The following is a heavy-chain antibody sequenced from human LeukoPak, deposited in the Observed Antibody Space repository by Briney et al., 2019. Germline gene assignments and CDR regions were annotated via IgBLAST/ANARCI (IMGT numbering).Heavy chain of an antibody. Sequence: GGSLRLSCAASGFSISSYWMDWVRQAPGKGLEWVSALSGSGGTTYYADFVKGRFTISRDNSKNTLYLQMNSLRAEDTAVYYCAKDQFSSGWYAFDYWGQGTLVTVSS. D-gene: IGHD6-19*01. CDR1: GFSISSYW. CDR3: AKDQFSSGWYAFDY. V-gene: IGHV3-23*01. CDR2: LSGSGGTT. J-gene: IGHJ4*02.